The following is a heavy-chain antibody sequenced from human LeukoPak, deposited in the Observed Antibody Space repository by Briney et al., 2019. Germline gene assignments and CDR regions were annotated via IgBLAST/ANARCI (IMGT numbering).Heavy chain of an antibody. V-gene: IGHV5-51*01. Sequence: GESLKISCKGFGYSFTSYWIGWVRQMPGKGLEWMGIVYPGDSDTRYSPSFQGQVTISADKSISTAYLQWSSLKASDTAMYYCARLGVHSGSWYGVFDYWGQGTLVTVSS. CDR3: ARLGVHSGSWYGVFDY. J-gene: IGHJ4*02. D-gene: IGHD6-13*01. CDR2: VYPGDSDT. CDR1: GYSFTSYW.